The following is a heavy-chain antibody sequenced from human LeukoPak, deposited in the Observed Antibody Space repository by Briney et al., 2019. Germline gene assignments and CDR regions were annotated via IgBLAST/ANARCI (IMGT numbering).Heavy chain of an antibody. V-gene: IGHV3-33*01. D-gene: IGHD7-27*01. J-gene: IGHJ4*02. CDR3: ARDITGDPPPYYFDY. CDR1: GFTFSNYG. CDR2: MWFDGSHK. Sequence: PGGSLRLSCAASGFTFSNYGLHWVRQAPGKGLEWLAVMWFDGSHKYYADSVKGRFTISRDNSKSMVYVQMNSLRAEDTAVYYCARDITGDPPPYYFDYWGQGALVTVSS.